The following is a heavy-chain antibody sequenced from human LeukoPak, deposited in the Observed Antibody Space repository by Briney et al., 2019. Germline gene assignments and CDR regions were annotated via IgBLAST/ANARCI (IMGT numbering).Heavy chain of an antibody. CDR1: GGSFSGYY. J-gene: IGHJ4*02. V-gene: IGHV4-34*01. Sequence: PSETLSLTCAVYGGSFSGYYWSWIRQPPGKGLEWIGEINHSGSTNYNPSLKSRVTISVDTSKNQFSLKLSSVTAADTAVYYCARGPLRSRGSGSYYHLLFDYWGQGTLVTVSS. CDR2: INHSGST. D-gene: IGHD3-10*01. CDR3: ARGPLRSRGSGSYYHLLFDY.